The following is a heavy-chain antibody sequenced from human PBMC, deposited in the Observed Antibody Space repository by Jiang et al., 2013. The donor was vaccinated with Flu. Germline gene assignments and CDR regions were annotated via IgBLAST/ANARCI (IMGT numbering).Heavy chain of an antibody. CDR3: ARDNNVDTALNKRYYYYYGMDV. J-gene: IGHJ6*02. D-gene: IGHD5-18*01. CDR1: GGSISSYY. Sequence: GPGLVKPSETLSLTCTVSGGSISSYYWSWIRQPPGKGLEWIGYIYYSGSTNYNPSLKSRVTISVDTSKNQFSLKLSSVTAADTAVYYCARDNNVDTALNKRYYYYYGMDVWGQGTTVTVS. V-gene: IGHV4-59*01. CDR2: IYYSGST.